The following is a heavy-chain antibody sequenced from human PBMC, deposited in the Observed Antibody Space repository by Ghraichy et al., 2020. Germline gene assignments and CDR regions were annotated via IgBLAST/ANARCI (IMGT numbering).Heavy chain of an antibody. CDR2: ISYDGSNK. D-gene: IGHD6-13*01. Sequence: GGSLRLSCTASGFTFNNYTMHWVRQPPGKGLEWVAVISYDGSNKYYADSVKGRFTISRDNSKNTLYLQMNSLRAEDTAVYYCARGWIDSIAEAGDAGCAYWVQGTLVTVSS. J-gene: IGHJ4*02. CDR3: ARGWIDSIAEAGDAGCAY. CDR1: GFTFNNYT. V-gene: IGHV3-30*04.